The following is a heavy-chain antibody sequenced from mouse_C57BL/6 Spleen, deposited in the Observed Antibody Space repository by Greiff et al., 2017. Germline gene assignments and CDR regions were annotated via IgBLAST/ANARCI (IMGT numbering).Heavy chain of an antibody. CDR1: GYSFSSSW. Sequence: QVQLQQSGPELVKPGASVKISCKASGYSFSSSWMNWVKQRPGKGLEWIGRIYPGDGDTNYNGKFKGKATLTADKSSSTAYMQLSSLTSEDSAVYFCARRAYGSSYHIDVWGTGTTVTVSS. CDR2: IYPGDGDT. V-gene: IGHV1-82*01. CDR3: ARRAYGSSYHIDV. D-gene: IGHD1-1*01. J-gene: IGHJ1*03.